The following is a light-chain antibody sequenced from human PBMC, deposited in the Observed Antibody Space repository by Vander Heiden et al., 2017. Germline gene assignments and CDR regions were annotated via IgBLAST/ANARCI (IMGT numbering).Light chain of an antibody. Sequence: EIELTQSPASLSMSRGDRATLSCRASQGVSSYLAWYQQKPGQAPKLLIYDASNWQTGVPARFSGSGSGTDFTLTISSLEPEDFAVYYCQQPSNCLCTFGQGTKVEIK. J-gene: IGKJ4*01. CDR1: QGVSSY. CDR2: DAS. V-gene: IGKV3-11*01. CDR3: QQPSNCLCT.